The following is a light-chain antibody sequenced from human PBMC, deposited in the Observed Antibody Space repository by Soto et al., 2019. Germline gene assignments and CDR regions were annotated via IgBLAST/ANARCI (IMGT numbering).Light chain of an antibody. CDR1: QSVSSY. CDR3: QLRSNWPIA. CDR2: DAS. V-gene: IGKV3-11*01. J-gene: IGKJ5*01. Sequence: EAVWTQSHSTLSLSPGERATLSCRASQSVSSYLAWYQQKPGQAPRLLIYDASNRATGIPARFSGSGSGTDFTLTISILEPEDFAVYYSQLRSNWPIAVSQGTRVDIK.